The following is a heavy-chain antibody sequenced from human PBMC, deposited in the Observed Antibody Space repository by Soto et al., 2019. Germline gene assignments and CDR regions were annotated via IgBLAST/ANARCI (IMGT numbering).Heavy chain of an antibody. V-gene: IGHV4-30-4*01. J-gene: IGHJ4*02. CDR3: ASGHSSPYFDY. Sequence: QVQLQESGPGLVKPSQTLSLTCTVSGGSISSGDYYCSWIRQPPGKGLEWIGCIYYSGSTYCNPSLKSRVTISVDTSKNQCSLKLSSVTAADTAVYYCASGHSSPYFDYWGQGTLVTVSS. D-gene: IGHD6-13*01. CDR2: IYYSGST. CDR1: GGSISSGDYY.